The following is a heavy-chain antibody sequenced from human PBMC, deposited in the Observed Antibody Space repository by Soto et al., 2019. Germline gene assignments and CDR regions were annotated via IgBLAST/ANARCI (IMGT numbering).Heavy chain of an antibody. J-gene: IGHJ4*02. CDR3: ATRSPAFDF. V-gene: IGHV1-18*01. Sequence: QVQLVQSGPEVKKPGASVKVSCKTSGYTFTSFGIAWVRQAPGQGLQWMGWISTSKGNTNYAQKFQGRVTMTTDTPTSTAYMELRSLRYDDTAPYYCATRSPAFDFWGQGTLVTVSS. CDR2: ISTSKGNT. CDR1: GYTFTSFG.